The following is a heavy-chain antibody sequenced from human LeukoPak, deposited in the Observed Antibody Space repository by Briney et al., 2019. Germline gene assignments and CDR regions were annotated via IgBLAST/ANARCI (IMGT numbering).Heavy chain of an antibody. CDR3: ARHRSGWLQSSFDY. V-gene: IGHV4-39*01. D-gene: IGHD5-24*01. CDR1: GGSITSSSYY. CDR2: VYYSGST. Sequence: PSETLSLTCTVSGGSITSSSYYWGWIRQPPGKGLEWIGSVYYSGSTYYNPSLKSRVTMSVDTSKNQFSLKLSSVTAADTAVYYCARHRSGWLQSSFDYWGQGTLVTVSS. J-gene: IGHJ4*02.